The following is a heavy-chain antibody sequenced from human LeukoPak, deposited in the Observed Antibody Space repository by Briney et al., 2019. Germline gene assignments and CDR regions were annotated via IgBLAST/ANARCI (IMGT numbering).Heavy chain of an antibody. Sequence: HAGGSLRLSCAASGFTFSSYAMSWVRQAPGKGLEWVSPISGSGSSTYYADSVKGRFTISRDNSKNTLYLQMNSLRAEDTAVYYCAKGVAVASPYYLDYWGQGTLVTVSS. J-gene: IGHJ4*02. CDR1: GFTFSSYA. D-gene: IGHD6-19*01. CDR2: ISGSGSST. CDR3: AKGVAVASPYYLDY. V-gene: IGHV3-23*01.